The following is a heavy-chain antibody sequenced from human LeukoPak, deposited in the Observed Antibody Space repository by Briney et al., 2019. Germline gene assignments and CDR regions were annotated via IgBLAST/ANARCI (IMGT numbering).Heavy chain of an antibody. CDR2: TYYRSKWHY. D-gene: IGHD6-6*01. CDR3: ARDGRPSNVAALDY. J-gene: IGHJ4*01. Sequence: SLTLSLSCAMSRDTVSNNHAACDWTRQSPSRGLEWLGRTYYRSKWHYTYADSVKGRLTINPDTSKSQFSLQLYSVTPEHTAVYFCARDGRPSNVAALDYWAHRTLVTVSS. CDR1: RDTVSNNHAA. V-gene: IGHV6-1*01.